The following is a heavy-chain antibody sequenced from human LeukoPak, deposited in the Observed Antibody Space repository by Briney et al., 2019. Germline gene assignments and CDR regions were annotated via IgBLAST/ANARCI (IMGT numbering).Heavy chain of an antibody. CDR2: INTDGSST. CDR3: GRATVTTRNSMDV. CDR1: GFTFSSYW. D-gene: IGHD4-17*01. Sequence: GGSLRLSCAASGFTFSSYWMSWVRQAPGKGLVWVSRINTDGSSTYYADSVRGRFTISRDNAKNTVFLQMNGLRAEDTAVYYCGRATVTTRNSMDVWGQGTTVTVSS. J-gene: IGHJ6*02. V-gene: IGHV3-74*01.